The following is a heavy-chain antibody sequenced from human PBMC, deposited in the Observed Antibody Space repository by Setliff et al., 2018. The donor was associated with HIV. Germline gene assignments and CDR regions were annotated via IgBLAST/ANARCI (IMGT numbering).Heavy chain of an antibody. D-gene: IGHD3-22*01. J-gene: IGHJ4*02. CDR2: IHYSGST. V-gene: IGHV4-30-4*08. Sequence: SLTCSVSGDSISSGGHYWSWIRQSPGKGLEWIGYIHYSGSTYFNPSLKSRVSISTDTSKNQFSLKLTSVTAADTAVYYCASRDTSRYFDDYWGQGTQVTVSS. CDR3: ASRDTSRYFDDY. CDR1: GDSISSGGHY.